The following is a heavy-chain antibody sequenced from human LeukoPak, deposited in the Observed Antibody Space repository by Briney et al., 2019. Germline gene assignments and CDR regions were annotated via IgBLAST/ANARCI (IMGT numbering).Heavy chain of an antibody. Sequence: PGGSLRLSCAASGFTFSSYGMHWVRQAPGKGLEWVAIISYDGSNKYYADSVQGRFNISRDNSKNTLYLQMNSLRAEDTAVYYCAKDTSGSYFTGDYWGQGTLVTVSS. CDR1: GFTFSSYG. D-gene: IGHD3-22*01. V-gene: IGHV3-30*18. CDR3: AKDTSGSYFTGDY. J-gene: IGHJ4*02. CDR2: ISYDGSNK.